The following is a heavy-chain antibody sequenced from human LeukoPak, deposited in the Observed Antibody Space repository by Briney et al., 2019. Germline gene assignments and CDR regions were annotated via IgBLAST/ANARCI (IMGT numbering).Heavy chain of an antibody. CDR3: ARDRGAAAGTRYFQH. CDR1: GGSISSSSYY. D-gene: IGHD6-13*01. J-gene: IGHJ1*01. Sequence: SETLSLTCTVSGGSISSSSYYWGWIRQPPGKGLEWIGSIYYSGSTYYNPSLKSRVTISVDTSKNQFSLKLSSVTAADTAVYYCARDRGAAAGTRYFQHWGQGTLVTVSS. V-gene: IGHV4-39*07. CDR2: IYYSGST.